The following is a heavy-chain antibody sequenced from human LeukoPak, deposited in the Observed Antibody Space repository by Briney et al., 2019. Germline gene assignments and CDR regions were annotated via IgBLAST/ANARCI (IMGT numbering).Heavy chain of an antibody. CDR1: GVTFSSYA. CDR3: AKGRYFDWSYCYFDY. Sequence: GGSLRLSCAASGVTFSSYAMSWVRQAPGKGLEWVSVISGSGGSTYNADPVKGRFTISRDNSKNTLYLQMNSLRAEDTAVYYCAKGRYFDWSYCYFDYWGQGTLVTVSS. CDR2: ISGSGGST. D-gene: IGHD3-9*01. J-gene: IGHJ4*02. V-gene: IGHV3-23*01.